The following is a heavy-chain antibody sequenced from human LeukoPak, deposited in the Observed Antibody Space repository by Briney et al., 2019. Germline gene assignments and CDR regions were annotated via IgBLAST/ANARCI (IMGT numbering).Heavy chain of an antibody. D-gene: IGHD2-15*01. CDR1: GFTFSSYW. CDR3: ARWGYCSGGNCHIDY. J-gene: IGHJ4*02. Sequence: GGSLRLSCAASGFTFSSYWMSWVRQAPGKGLEWVANIKQDGSEKYYVDSVKGRFTISRDNAKNSLYLQMNSLRAEDTAVYYCARWGYCSGGNCHIDYWGQGTLVTVSS. V-gene: IGHV3-7*02. CDR2: IKQDGSEK.